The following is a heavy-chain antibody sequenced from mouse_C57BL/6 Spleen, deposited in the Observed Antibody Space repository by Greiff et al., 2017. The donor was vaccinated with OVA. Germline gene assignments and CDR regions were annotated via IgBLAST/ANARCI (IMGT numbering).Heavy chain of an antibody. CDR3: ARHYDYDDGYYFDY. CDR1: GFTFSSYG. J-gene: IGHJ2*01. V-gene: IGHV5-6*01. CDR2: ISSGGSYT. D-gene: IGHD2-4*01. Sequence: EVNVVESGGDLVKPGGSLKLSCAASGFTFSSYGMSWVRQTPDKRLEWVATISSGGSYTYYPDSVKGRFTISRDNAKNTLYLQMSSLKSEDTAMYYCARHYDYDDGYYFDYWGQGTTLTVSS.